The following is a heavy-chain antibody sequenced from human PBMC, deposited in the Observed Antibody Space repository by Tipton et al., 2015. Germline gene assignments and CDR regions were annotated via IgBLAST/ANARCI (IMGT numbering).Heavy chain of an antibody. Sequence: TLSLTCSVSSDSISKYYWSWIRQPPGKELEWIGYISYSGSTHYNSSLKSRVTISTDTSKNQFFLNLTSVTAADTAVYYCARGLLLWFGMSDYWGRGTLVTVSS. CDR2: ISYSGST. CDR3: ARGLLLWFGMSDY. V-gene: IGHV4-59*01. J-gene: IGHJ4*02. D-gene: IGHD3-10*01. CDR1: SDSISKYY.